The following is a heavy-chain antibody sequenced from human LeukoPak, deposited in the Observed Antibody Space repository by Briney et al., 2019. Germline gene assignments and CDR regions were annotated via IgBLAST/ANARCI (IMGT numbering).Heavy chain of an antibody. CDR1: GFTFSSYE. D-gene: IGHD3-9*01. J-gene: IGHJ6*03. V-gene: IGHV3-48*03. CDR3: ARVYYDILTGYYGKTTYYYYMDV. CDR2: TSSSGGTT. Sequence: GGSLRLSCAASGFTFSSYEMNWVRQAPGKGLEWVSYTSSSGGTTYYADYVKGRFTISRDNAKNSLYLQMNSLRAEDTAVYYCARVYYDILTGYYGKTTYYYYMDVWGKGTTVTISS.